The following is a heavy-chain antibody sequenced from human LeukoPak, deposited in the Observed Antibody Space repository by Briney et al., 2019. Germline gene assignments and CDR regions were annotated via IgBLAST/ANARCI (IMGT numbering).Heavy chain of an antibody. CDR3: AKRGVVVRVFLVGFHKEAYYFDS. Sequence: GGSLRLSCAASGFTFSSYSMNWVRQAPGKGLEWVAGISGSAGGTNYADSVKGRFTISRDNSKNTLFLQMDRLRAEDTAVYFCAKRGVVVRVFLVGFHKEAYYFDSWGQGALVTVSS. J-gene: IGHJ4*02. CDR2: ISGSAGGT. V-gene: IGHV3-23*01. CDR1: GFTFSSYS. D-gene: IGHD3-16*02.